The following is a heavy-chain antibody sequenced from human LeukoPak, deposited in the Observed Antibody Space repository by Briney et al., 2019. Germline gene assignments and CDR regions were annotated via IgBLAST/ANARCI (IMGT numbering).Heavy chain of an antibody. V-gene: IGHV3-48*01. CDR1: GFTFSHYN. D-gene: IGHD6-13*01. CDR2: ITGSHTTT. J-gene: IGHJ4*02. CDR3: ARETPDSGSWTDFEY. Sequence: PGGSLRLSCAASGFTFSHYNMHWVRQAPGKGLEWVSYITGSHTTTYYADSVKGRFTISRDNAKNPLYLQMNSLRVEDTAVYYCARETPDSGSWTDFEYWGQGTLVTVSS.